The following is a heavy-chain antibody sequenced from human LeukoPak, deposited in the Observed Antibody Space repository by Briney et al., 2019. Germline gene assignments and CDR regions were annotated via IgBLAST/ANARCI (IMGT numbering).Heavy chain of an antibody. J-gene: IGHJ4*02. CDR3: AREGRYYYGSGSYPY. CDR2: ISSSGSTI. V-gene: IGHV3-48*03. D-gene: IGHD3-10*01. CDR1: GFTFSSYE. Sequence: GGSLRLSCAASGFTFSSYEMNWVRQAPGKGLEWVSYISSSGSTIYYADSVKGRFTISRDNSKNTLYLQMNSLRAEDTAVYYCAREGRYYYGSGSYPYWGQGTLVTVSS.